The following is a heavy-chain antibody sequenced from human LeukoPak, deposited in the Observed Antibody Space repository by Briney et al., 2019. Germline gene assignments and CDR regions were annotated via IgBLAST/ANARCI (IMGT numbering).Heavy chain of an antibody. J-gene: IGHJ4*02. V-gene: IGHV3-30*18. Sequence: GGSLRLSCAASGFTFSSYGMHWVRQAPGKGLEWVAVISYDGSNKYYADSVKGRFTISRDNSKNTLYLQMNSLRAEDTAVYYCAKARWKLPFDYWGQGTLVTVSS. CDR2: ISYDGSNK. CDR3: AKARWKLPFDY. D-gene: IGHD1-26*01. CDR1: GFTFSSYG.